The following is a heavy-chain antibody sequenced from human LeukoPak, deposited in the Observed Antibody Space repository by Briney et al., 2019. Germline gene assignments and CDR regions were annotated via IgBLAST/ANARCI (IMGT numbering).Heavy chain of an antibody. CDR1: GFTFSSYA. CDR3: ARGRADFWSGYGMDV. V-gene: IGHV3-30-3*01. D-gene: IGHD3-3*01. CDR2: ISYDGSNK. J-gene: IGHJ6*02. Sequence: GRSLRLSCAASGFTFSSYAMHWVRQAPGKGLEWVAVISYDGSNKYCADSVKGRFTIPRDNSKNTLYLQMNSLRAEDTAAYYCARGRADFWSGYGMDVWGQGTTVTVSS.